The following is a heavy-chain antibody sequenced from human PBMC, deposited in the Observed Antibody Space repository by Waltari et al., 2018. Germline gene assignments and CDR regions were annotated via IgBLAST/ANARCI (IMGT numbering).Heavy chain of an antibody. D-gene: IGHD6-19*01. CDR1: GYSIGRGYY. CDR2: IYHSGST. Sequence: QVQLQESGPGLVKPSETLSLTCSVSGYSIGRGYYWGCIRQPPGKGLEWIGSIYHSGSTYYNPSLGSRVTISIDTSKNQFSLKLSSVTAADTAVYHCAKSVSGNPQIDCWGQGTLVTVSS. V-gene: IGHV4-38-2*01. CDR3: AKSVSGNPQIDC. J-gene: IGHJ4*02.